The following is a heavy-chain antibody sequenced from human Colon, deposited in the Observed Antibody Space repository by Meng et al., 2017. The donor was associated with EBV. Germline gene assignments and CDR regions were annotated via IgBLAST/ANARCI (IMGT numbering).Heavy chain of an antibody. CDR2: VSHPGSA. Sequence: HVLLQQLGAGLLKPSETRSLTCTVNGGSFSGYVWSWVRQPPGKGMEWIGEVSHPGSANYNPSLKSRVTISVDASEKQFSLRLTSVTAADSAVYYCARVPTTGYKDHWGQGTLVTVSS. D-gene: IGHD3-9*01. CDR1: GGSFSGYV. J-gene: IGHJ4*02. CDR3: ARVPTTGYKDH. V-gene: IGHV4-34*01.